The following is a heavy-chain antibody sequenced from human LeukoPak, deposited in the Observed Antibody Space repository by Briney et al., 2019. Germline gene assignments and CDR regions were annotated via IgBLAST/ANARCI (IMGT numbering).Heavy chain of an antibody. CDR2: INPSGGST. Sequence: WASVKVSCKASGYTFTSYYMHWVRQAPGQGLEWMGIINPSGGSTSYAQKFQGRVTMTRDTSTSTVYMELSSLRSEDTAVYYCARGPSRHYYDSSGRENFDYWGQGTLATVSS. CDR3: ARGPSRHYYDSSGRENFDY. V-gene: IGHV1-46*01. D-gene: IGHD3-22*01. J-gene: IGHJ4*02. CDR1: GYTFTSYY.